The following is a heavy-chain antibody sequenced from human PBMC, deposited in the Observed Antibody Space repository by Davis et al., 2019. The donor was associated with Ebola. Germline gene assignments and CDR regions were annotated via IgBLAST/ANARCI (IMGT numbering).Heavy chain of an antibody. CDR3: THNIPYSSSSYYYYYGMDV. V-gene: IGHV3-73*01. CDR1: GFTFSSYA. Sequence: GESLKISCAASGFTFSSYAMHWVRQASGKGLEWVGRIRSKANSYATAYAASVKGRFTISRDDSKNTAYLQMNRLKTEDTAVYYCTHNIPYSSSSYYYYYGMDVWGQGTTVTVSS. CDR2: IRSKANSYAT. J-gene: IGHJ6*02. D-gene: IGHD6-6*01.